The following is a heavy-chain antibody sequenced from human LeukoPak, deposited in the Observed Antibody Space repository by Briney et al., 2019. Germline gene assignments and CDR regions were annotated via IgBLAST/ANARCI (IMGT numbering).Heavy chain of an antibody. J-gene: IGHJ4*02. Sequence: PGGSLRLSCAASGFTFSDYYMSWIRQAPGKGLEWVSYISSSSSYTNYADSVKGRFTISRDNSKNTLYLQMNSLRAEDTAVYYCAKPDWNADYFDYWGQGTLVTVSS. V-gene: IGHV3-11*06. CDR3: AKPDWNADYFDY. CDR2: ISSSSSYT. CDR1: GFTFSDYY. D-gene: IGHD1-1*01.